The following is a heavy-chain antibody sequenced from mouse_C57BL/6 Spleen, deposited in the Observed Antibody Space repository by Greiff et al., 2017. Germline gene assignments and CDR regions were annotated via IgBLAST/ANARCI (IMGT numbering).Heavy chain of an antibody. CDR1: GYTFTSYW. V-gene: IGHV1-55*01. J-gene: IGHJ3*01. Sequence: QVQLQQPGAELVKPGASVKMSCKASGYTFTSYWITWVKQRPGQGLEWIGDIYPGSGSTNYNEKFKSKATLTVDTSSSTAYMQFSSLTSEDSAVYYCSRRDYDGDWFAYWGQGTLVTVSA. CDR3: SRRDYDGDWFAY. CDR2: IYPGSGST. D-gene: IGHD2-4*01.